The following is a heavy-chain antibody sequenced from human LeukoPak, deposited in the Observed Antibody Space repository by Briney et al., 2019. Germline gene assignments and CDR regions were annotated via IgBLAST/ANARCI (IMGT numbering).Heavy chain of an antibody. CDR3: ARALTTLTYEGY. J-gene: IGHJ4*02. Sequence: GGSLRLSCAASGFTFSSYAMSWIRQAPGKGLEWVSSISGSNSYIFYADSVKGRFTVSRDNAKDSLYLQMNSLRAEDTAVYYCARALTTLTYEGYWGQGTLVTVSS. V-gene: IGHV3-21*01. CDR1: GFTFSSYA. D-gene: IGHD1-1*01. CDR2: ISGSNSYI.